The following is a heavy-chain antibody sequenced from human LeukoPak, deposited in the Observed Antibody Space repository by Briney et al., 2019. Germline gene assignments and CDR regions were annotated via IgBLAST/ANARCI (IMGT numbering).Heavy chain of an antibody. CDR1: GFTFSSYA. J-gene: IGHJ4*02. CDR3: ASPGSGL. CDR2: ISYDGSNK. Sequence: GRSLRLSCAASGFTFSSYAMHWVRQAPGKGLEWVAVISYDGSNKYYADSVKGRFTISRDNSKNTLYLQMNSLRAEDTAVYYCASPGSGLWGQGTLVTASS. V-gene: IGHV3-30*04. D-gene: IGHD3-10*01.